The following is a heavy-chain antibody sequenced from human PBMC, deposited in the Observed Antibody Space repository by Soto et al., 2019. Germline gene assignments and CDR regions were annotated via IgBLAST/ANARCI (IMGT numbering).Heavy chain of an antibody. CDR1: GGTFSSYA. CDR2: IIPIFGTA. Sequence: GASVKVSCKASGGTFSSYAISWVRQAPGQGLEWMGGIIPIFGTANYAQKFQGRVTITEDESTSTAYMELSSLRSEDTAVYYCARDRLPNYYDSSGYLDYWGQGTLVTVSS. D-gene: IGHD3-22*01. V-gene: IGHV1-69*13. CDR3: ARDRLPNYYDSSGYLDY. J-gene: IGHJ4*02.